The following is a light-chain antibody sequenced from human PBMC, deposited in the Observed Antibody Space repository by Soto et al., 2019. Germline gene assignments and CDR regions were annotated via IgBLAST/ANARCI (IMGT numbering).Light chain of an antibody. Sequence: EIVLTQSPGTLSLSPGKRATLSCRASQSISSSYLAWYQQRPGQAPRLLIYGASSRATGIPDRFSGSGSGTDFTLTISSLEPEDFAVYYCQQRSNWPPYTFGQGTKVDIK. J-gene: IGKJ2*01. CDR1: QSISSSY. V-gene: IGKV3D-20*02. CDR3: QQRSNWPPYT. CDR2: GAS.